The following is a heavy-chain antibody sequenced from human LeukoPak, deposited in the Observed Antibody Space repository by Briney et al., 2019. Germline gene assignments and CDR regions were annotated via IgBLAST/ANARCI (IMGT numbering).Heavy chain of an antibody. CDR1: GGSISSYY. D-gene: IGHD3-9*01. CDR3: ARERGRLRKYYDILTGYLGYYYYMDV. V-gene: IGHV4-59*01. CDR2: IYYSGST. Sequence: SETLSLTCTVSGGSISSYYWSWIRQPPGKGLEWIGYIYYSGSTNYNPSLKSRVTISVDTSKNQFSLKLSSVTAADTAVYYCARERGRLRKYYDILTGYLGYYYYMDVWGKGTTVTISS. J-gene: IGHJ6*03.